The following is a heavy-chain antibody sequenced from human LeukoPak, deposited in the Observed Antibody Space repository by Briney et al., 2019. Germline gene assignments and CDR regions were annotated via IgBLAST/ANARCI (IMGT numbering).Heavy chain of an antibody. Sequence: ASVRVSCKASGYPFSAHFLNWVRQAPGQGLEGMGNVYTTTGNPGYAQDFTGRFVFSLDTSVSTADLQITRLKAHATAAYYCVRGTPTPGMDYWGQGTQVTVSS. CDR3: VRGTPTPGMDY. D-gene: IGHD3-10*01. J-gene: IGHJ4*02. CDR2: VYTTTGNP. V-gene: IGHV7-4-1*02. CDR1: GYPFSAHF.